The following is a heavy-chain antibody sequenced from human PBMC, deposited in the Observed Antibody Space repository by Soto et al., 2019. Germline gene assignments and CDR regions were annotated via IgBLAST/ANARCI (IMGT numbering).Heavy chain of an antibody. Sequence: PGGSLRRSCAASGFTCISYAMSWVRQAPGKGLEWVSVISGSGGSTYYADSVKGRFTISRDNSKNMLYLQMNSLRAEDTAVYYCAKVRADYYDSSGPSDYWGQGTLVTVSS. D-gene: IGHD3-22*01. CDR1: GFTCISYA. J-gene: IGHJ4*02. CDR2: ISGSGGST. V-gene: IGHV3-23*01. CDR3: AKVRADYYDSSGPSDY.